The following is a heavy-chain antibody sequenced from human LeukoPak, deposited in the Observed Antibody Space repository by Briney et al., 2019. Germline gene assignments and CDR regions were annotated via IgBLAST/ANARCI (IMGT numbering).Heavy chain of an antibody. CDR3: ARRSSSWYHFDY. V-gene: IGHV4-39*07. D-gene: IGHD6-13*01. CDR1: GGFISSSGYY. Sequence: SETLSLTCSVSGGFISSSGYYWGWLRQPPGKGLEWIGSIYYSGSTFYNPSLKSRVTISLDTSKNQFSLKLSSVTAADTAVFYCARRSSSWYHFDYWGQGTLVTVSS. J-gene: IGHJ4*02. CDR2: IYYSGST.